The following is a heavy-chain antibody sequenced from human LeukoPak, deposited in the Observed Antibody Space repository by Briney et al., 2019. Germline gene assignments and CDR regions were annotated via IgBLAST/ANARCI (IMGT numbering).Heavy chain of an antibody. CDR1: GDSLRSDY. CDR3: AREWNDYGGNSVLGWFDP. V-gene: IGHV4-30-2*05. Sequence: PSETLSLTCGVSGDSLRSDYWSWIRQPPGKGLEWIGYIYHSGSTYYNPSLKSRVTISVDTSKNQFSLKLSSVTAADTAVYYCAREWNDYGGNSVLGWFDPWGQGTLVTVSS. CDR2: IYHSGST. D-gene: IGHD4-23*01. J-gene: IGHJ5*02.